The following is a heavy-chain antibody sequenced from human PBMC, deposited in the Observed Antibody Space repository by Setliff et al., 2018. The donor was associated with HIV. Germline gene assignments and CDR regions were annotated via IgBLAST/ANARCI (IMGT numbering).Heavy chain of an antibody. V-gene: IGHV3-66*02. CDR3: AREAGYGEQWLISGFP. Sequence: GGSLRLSCAASGFTVSSNYMSWVRQAPGKGLEWVSVIYSGYSTYYADSVKGRFTISRDNSKNTLYLQMNSLRVDDTAVYYCAREAGYGEQWLISGFPWGQGTLVTVSS. D-gene: IGHD6-19*01. J-gene: IGHJ5*02. CDR1: GFTVSSNY. CDR2: IYSGYST.